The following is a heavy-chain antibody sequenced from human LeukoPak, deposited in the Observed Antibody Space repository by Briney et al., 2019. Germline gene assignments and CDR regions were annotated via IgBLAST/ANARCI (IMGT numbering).Heavy chain of an antibody. CDR2: IKQDGSEK. CDR3: ARDSYESRDAHGVY. Sequence: GGSLRLSCAASGFTFSSYWMSWVRQAPGKGLEWVANIKQDGSEKYYVDSVKGRFTISRDNAKNSVYLQMNSLRAEDTALYYCARDSYESRDAHGVYWGQGALVIVSS. J-gene: IGHJ4*02. D-gene: IGHD3-16*01. CDR1: GFTFSSYW. V-gene: IGHV3-7*01.